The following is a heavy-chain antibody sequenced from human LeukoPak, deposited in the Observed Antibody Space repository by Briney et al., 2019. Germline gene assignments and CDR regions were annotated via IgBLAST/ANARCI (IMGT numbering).Heavy chain of an antibody. CDR1: GYTLTELS. D-gene: IGHD3-22*01. CDR3: ATASSGYFGVVFDY. V-gene: IGHV1-24*01. J-gene: IGHJ4*02. Sequence: ASVKVSCKVSGYTLTELSMHWVRQTPGKGLEWMGGFDPEDGETIYAQKFQGRVTMTEDTSTDTAYMELSSLRSEDTAVYYCATASSGYFGVVFDYWGQETLATVSS. CDR2: FDPEDGET.